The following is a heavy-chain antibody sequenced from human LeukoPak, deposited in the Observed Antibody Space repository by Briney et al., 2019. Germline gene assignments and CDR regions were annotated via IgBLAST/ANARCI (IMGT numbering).Heavy chain of an antibody. CDR1: GGSISLYY. CDR2: IFTSGIT. D-gene: IGHD3-10*01. CDR3: AREISGTNYNPLGYMDV. J-gene: IGHJ6*03. V-gene: IGHV4-4*07. Sequence: SETLSLTCTVSGGSISLYYWNWIRQPAGRGLEWIGRIFTSGITNYNPSLKSRVTMSVEKSKSQFSLALSSVNAADTAVYYCAREISGTNYNPLGYMDVWGKGTAVTVSS.